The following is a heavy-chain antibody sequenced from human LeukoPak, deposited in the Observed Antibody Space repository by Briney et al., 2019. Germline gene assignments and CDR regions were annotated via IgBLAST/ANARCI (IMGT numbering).Heavy chain of an antibody. CDR3: ARVPTVTPSYYYGMDV. CDR2: IYYSGST. D-gene: IGHD4-17*01. V-gene: IGHV4-30-4*01. CDR1: GGSISSGDYY. Sequence: KSSQTLSLTCTVSGGSISSGDYYWSWIRQPPGKGLEWIGYIYYSGSTYYNPSLKSRVTISVDTSKNQFSLKLSSVTAADTAVYYCARVPTVTPSYYYGMDVWGKGTTVTVSS. J-gene: IGHJ6*04.